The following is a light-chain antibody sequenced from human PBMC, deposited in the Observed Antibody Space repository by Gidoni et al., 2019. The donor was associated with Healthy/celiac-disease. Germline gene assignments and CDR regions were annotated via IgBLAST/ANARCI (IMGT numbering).Light chain of an antibody. CDR3: QQYYSYPLT. Sequence: AIRMTQSPSSFSASTGDRVTITWRASQGISSYLAWYQQKPGKAPKRLLYAASTLQSGVPSRFSGSGSGTDFTLTISCLQSEDFATYYCQQYYSYPLTFGQGTKVEIK. J-gene: IGKJ1*01. CDR2: AAS. CDR1: QGISSY. V-gene: IGKV1-8*01.